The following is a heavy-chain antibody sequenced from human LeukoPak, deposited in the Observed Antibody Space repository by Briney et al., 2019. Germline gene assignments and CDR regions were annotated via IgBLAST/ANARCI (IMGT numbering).Heavy chain of an antibody. CDR3: ARVNEGFDTSSAFDY. V-gene: IGHV3-30-3*01. J-gene: IGHJ4*02. Sequence: GGSLRLSCAASGFTVGSNYMSWVRQAPGKGLEWVAVISYDGSNKYYADSVKGRFTISRDNSKNTLYLQMNSLRAEDTAVYYCARVNEGFDTSSAFDYWGQGTLVTVSS. CDR2: ISYDGSNK. D-gene: IGHD6-13*01. CDR1: GFTVGSNY.